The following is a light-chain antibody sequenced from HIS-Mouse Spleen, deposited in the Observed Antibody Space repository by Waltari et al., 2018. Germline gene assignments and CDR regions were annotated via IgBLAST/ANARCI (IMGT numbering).Light chain of an antibody. V-gene: IGLV6-57*04. CDR1: RGRLASNY. CDR2: EDN. Sequence: NFMLTQPHSVSESPGKTVTISCTRSRGRLASNYVQWYQHRPGSAPPTVIYEDNQRPPGVPDRFSGSIDSSSNSASLTISGLKTEDEADYYCQSYDSSNLVFGGGTKLTVL. J-gene: IGLJ3*02. CDR3: QSYDSSNLV.